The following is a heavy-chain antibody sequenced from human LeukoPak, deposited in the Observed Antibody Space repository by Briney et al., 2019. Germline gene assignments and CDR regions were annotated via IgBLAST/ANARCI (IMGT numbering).Heavy chain of an antibody. Sequence: SETLSLTCTVSGGSMSSDYWSWIRQPPGKGLEWIGYIYYTGSTNYNPSLKSRVTISVDTSKNQFSLKLNSVTAADTAVYYCARLGCSSASCYPGNWGQGTLVTVSS. V-gene: IGHV4-59*08. CDR1: GGSMSSDY. J-gene: IGHJ4*02. CDR2: IYYTGST. D-gene: IGHD2-2*01. CDR3: ARLGCSSASCYPGN.